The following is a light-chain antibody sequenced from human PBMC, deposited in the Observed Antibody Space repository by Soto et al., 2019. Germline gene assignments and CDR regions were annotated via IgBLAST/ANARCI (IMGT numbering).Light chain of an antibody. J-gene: IGKJ1*01. Sequence: EIVLTQSPGTLYLSLGERATLSCRASQSVSGTYLAWYQQKPGQAPRLLIYGASSRATGIPDRFSGSGSGTDFTLTISRLEPEDFAVYYCQQFGSSLPWTFGKGTKVDIK. CDR2: GAS. CDR1: QSVSGTY. CDR3: QQFGSSLPWT. V-gene: IGKV3-20*01.